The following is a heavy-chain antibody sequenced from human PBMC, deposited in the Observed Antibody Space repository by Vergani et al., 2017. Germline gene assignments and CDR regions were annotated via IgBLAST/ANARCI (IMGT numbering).Heavy chain of an antibody. D-gene: IGHD2-2*01. CDR3: ARKVANCSSTSCFYH. V-gene: IGHV1-8*01. Sequence: QVQLVQSGAEVKKPGASVKVSCKASGYTFTSYDINWVRQATGQGLEWMGWMNPNSGNTGYAQKFQGSVTMTRNTSISTANMELSSLRSEDTAVYYCARKVANCSSTSCFYHWGQGTLVTVSA. CDR2: MNPNSGNT. J-gene: IGHJ4*02. CDR1: GYTFTSYD.